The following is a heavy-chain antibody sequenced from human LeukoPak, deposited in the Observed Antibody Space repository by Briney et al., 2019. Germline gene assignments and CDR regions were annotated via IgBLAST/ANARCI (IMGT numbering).Heavy chain of an antibody. D-gene: IGHD4-17*01. V-gene: IGHV3-23*01. CDR1: KFTFSTYA. CDR3: AKSMSVYGDYVPDY. CDR2: ISASAGST. Sequence: TGGSLRLSCAASKFTFSTYAMSGGREAPGNGGEWGSLISASAGSTYYADSVKGRFTISRDNSKNTLYLQMNSLRVEDTAVYYCAKSMSVYGDYVPDYWGQGTLVTVSS. J-gene: IGHJ4*02.